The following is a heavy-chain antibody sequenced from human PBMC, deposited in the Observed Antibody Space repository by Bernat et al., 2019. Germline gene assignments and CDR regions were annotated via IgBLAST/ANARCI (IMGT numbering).Heavy chain of an antibody. J-gene: IGHJ4*02. Sequence: VQLVQSGSELKKPGASVKVSCRASGYTFIGHSINWLRQAPGQGLEWMGWINTNTGNPTYAPGFIGRFVFSLDTSVSTAYLQISSLQTEDTAVYYCARDANYIHFDYWGQGTPVTVSS. V-gene: IGHV7-4-1*02. D-gene: IGHD3-10*01. CDR3: ARDANYIHFDY. CDR2: INTNTGNP. CDR1: GYTFIGHS.